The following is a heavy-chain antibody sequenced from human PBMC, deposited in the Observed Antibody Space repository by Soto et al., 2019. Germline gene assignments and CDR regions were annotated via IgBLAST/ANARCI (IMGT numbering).Heavy chain of an antibody. V-gene: IGHV1-8*01. CDR1: GYTFTRYD. CDR3: ARDMVHDSSGPLNWFDP. CDR2: MNPNSGNT. D-gene: IGHD3-22*01. J-gene: IGHJ5*02. Sequence: GASVKVSWKASGYTFTRYDIKWGRQATGKRLEWMGWMNPNSGNTGYAQKLQGRVTMTTDTSTSTAYMELRSLRSDDTAVYYCARDMVHDSSGPLNWFDPWGQGTLVTVSS.